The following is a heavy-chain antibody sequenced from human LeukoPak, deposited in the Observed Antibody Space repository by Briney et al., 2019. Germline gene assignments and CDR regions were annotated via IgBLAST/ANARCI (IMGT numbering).Heavy chain of an antibody. J-gene: IGHJ6*03. CDR3: ALGSDYMDV. V-gene: IGHV3-23*01. CDR1: GFTFSSYA. CDR2: ISNSDGNT. Sequence: GGSLRLSCIASGFTFSSYAMSWVRQAPGKGLEWASTISNSDGNTYYADSVKGRFTISRDNSKNTLYLQMNSLRAEDTAVYYCALGSDYMDVWGKGTTVTISS.